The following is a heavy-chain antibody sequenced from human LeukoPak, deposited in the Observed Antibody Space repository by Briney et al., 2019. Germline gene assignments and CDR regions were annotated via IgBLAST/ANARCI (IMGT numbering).Heavy chain of an antibody. D-gene: IGHD3-10*01. Sequence: PGGSLRLSCAASGFTFSSYSMNWVRQAPGKGLEWVSSISSSSSYIYYADSVKGRFIISRDNAKNSLYLQMNSLRAEDTAVYYCARDPYGSGSKDFDYWGQGTLVTVSS. J-gene: IGHJ4*02. V-gene: IGHV3-21*01. CDR3: ARDPYGSGSKDFDY. CDR2: ISSSSSYI. CDR1: GFTFSSYS.